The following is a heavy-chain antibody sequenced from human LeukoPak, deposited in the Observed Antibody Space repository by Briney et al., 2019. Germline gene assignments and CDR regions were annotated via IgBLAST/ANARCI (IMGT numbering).Heavy chain of an antibody. Sequence: SVTVSCKASGGTFSSYAISWVRQAPGQGLEWMGGIIPIFGTANYAQKFQGRVTITADESTSTAYMELSSLRSEDTAVYYCANRGYSYGYDYWGQGTLVTVSS. CDR1: GGTFSSYA. D-gene: IGHD5-18*01. V-gene: IGHV1-69*13. J-gene: IGHJ4*02. CDR2: IIPIFGTA. CDR3: ANRGYSYGYDY.